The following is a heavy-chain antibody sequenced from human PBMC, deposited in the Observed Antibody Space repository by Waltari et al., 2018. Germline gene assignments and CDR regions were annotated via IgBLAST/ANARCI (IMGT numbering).Heavy chain of an antibody. Sequence: QVQLQESGPGLVKPSETLSLPCTVSGYSIRRGSYWGWIRQPPGKGLEWIGSIYHSGSTYYNPSLKSRVTISVDTSKNQFSLKLSSVTAADTAVYYCARSLVVAATNWFDPWGQGTLVTVSS. CDR3: ARSLVVAATNWFDP. D-gene: IGHD2-15*01. V-gene: IGHV4-38-2*02. J-gene: IGHJ5*02. CDR1: GYSIRRGSY. CDR2: IYHSGST.